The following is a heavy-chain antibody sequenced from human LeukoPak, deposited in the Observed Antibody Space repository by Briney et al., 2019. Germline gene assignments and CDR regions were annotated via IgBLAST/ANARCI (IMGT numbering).Heavy chain of an antibody. CDR1: GFTFSSYA. J-gene: IGHJ4*02. V-gene: IGHV3-23*01. D-gene: IGHD3-10*01. CDR3: AKEGSGDFYYFDY. CDR2: ISGSGGST. Sequence: GGSLRLSCAASGFTFSSYAMSWVRQAPGKGLGWVSPISGSGGSTYYADSVKGRFTISRDNSKNTLYLQMNSLRAEDTAVYDCAKEGSGDFYYFDYWGQGTLVTVSS.